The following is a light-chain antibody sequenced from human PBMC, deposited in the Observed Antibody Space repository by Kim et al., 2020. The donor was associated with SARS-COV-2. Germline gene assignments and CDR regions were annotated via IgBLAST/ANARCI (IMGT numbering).Light chain of an antibody. Sequence: PGKRATLSGRASQSIDTYLAWYQQRPGQAPRLLVYDASNRATGVPDRFSGSGSGTDFTLTISSLEPEDFSTYYCQQRNSWPPAVTFGGGTKVDIK. CDR2: DAS. J-gene: IGKJ4*01. CDR1: QSIDTY. V-gene: IGKV3-11*01. CDR3: QQRNSWPPAVT.